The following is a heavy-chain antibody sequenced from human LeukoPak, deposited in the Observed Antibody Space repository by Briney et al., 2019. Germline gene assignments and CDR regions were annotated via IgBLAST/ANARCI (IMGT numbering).Heavy chain of an antibody. Sequence: RGFLRLSCAASGFTFSSYAMSWVRQAPGKGLEWVSAISGSGGSTYYADSVKGRFTISRDNSKNTLYLQMNSLRAEDTAVYYCAKEDYYYDSSGYVPGDYWGQGTLVTVSS. J-gene: IGHJ4*02. CDR2: ISGSGGST. CDR1: GFTFSSYA. D-gene: IGHD3-22*01. CDR3: AKEDYYYDSSGYVPGDY. V-gene: IGHV3-23*01.